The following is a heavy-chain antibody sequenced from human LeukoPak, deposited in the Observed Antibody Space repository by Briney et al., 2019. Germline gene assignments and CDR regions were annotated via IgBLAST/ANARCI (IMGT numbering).Heavy chain of an antibody. CDR3: ASGREYYYGSGSYSPLGY. D-gene: IGHD3-10*01. V-gene: IGHV3-30*03. J-gene: IGHJ4*02. Sequence: PGGSLRLSCAASGFTFSNYGMHWVRQAPGKGLEWVAVMSYDGSNKYYADSVKGRFTISRDNSKNTLYLQMNSLRAEDTAVYYCASGREYYYGSGSYSPLGYWGQGTLVTVSS. CDR1: GFTFSNYG. CDR2: MSYDGSNK.